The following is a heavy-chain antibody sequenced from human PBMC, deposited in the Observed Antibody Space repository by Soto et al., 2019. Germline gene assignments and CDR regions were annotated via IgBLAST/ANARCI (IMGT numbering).Heavy chain of an antibody. CDR3: AKSKVDTFMVTFIDY. CDR2: ISYDGSNK. CDR1: GFTFSSYG. J-gene: IGHJ4*02. V-gene: IGHV3-30*18. Sequence: QVQLVESGGGVVQPGRSLRLSCAASGFTFSSYGMHWVRQAPGKGLEWVAVISYDGSNKYYADSVKGRFTISRDNSKNTLYLQMNSLRAEDTAVYYGAKSKVDTFMVTFIDYGGQGTLVTVSS. D-gene: IGHD5-18*01.